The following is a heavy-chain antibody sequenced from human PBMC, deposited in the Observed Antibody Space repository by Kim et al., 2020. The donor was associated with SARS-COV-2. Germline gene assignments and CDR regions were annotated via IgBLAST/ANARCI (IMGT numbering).Heavy chain of an antibody. J-gene: IGHJ4*02. CDR3: ARDGGPLNYYDDAYFDY. V-gene: IGHV3-30*07. Sequence: VKGRFTSSRDNSKNTLYLQMNSLRAEDTAVYYCARDGGPLNYYDDAYFDYWGQGTLVTVSS. D-gene: IGHD3-22*01.